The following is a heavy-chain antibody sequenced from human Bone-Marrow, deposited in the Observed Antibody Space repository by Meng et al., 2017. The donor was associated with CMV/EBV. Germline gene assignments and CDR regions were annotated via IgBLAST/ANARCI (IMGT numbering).Heavy chain of an antibody. D-gene: IGHD3-3*01. CDR2: SNAGNGNT. CDR3: ARGVTIFGGCDGMDV. V-gene: IGHV1-3*02. CDR1: GYTFTSYA. Sequence: ASVKVSCKASGYTFTSYAMHWVRQAPGQRLEWMGWSNAGNGNTKYSQEFQGRVTITRDTSASTAYMELSSLRSEDTAVYYCARGVTIFGGCDGMDVWGRGTSATFSS. J-gene: IGHJ6*01.